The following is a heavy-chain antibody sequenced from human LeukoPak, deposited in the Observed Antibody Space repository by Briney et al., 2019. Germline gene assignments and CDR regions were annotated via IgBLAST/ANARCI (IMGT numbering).Heavy chain of an antibody. CDR2: IYYSGST. Sequence: PSETLSLTCTVSGGSISSYYWSWIRQPPGKGLEWIGYIYYSGSTNYNPSLKSRVTISVDTSKNQFSLKLSSVTAADTVVYYCARHSSGWYFDYWGQGTLVTVSS. CDR1: GGSISSYY. V-gene: IGHV4-59*08. D-gene: IGHD6-19*01. CDR3: ARHSSGWYFDY. J-gene: IGHJ4*02.